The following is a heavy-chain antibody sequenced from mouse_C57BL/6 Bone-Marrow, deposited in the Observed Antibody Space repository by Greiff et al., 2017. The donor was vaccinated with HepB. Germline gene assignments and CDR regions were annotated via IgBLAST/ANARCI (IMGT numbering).Heavy chain of an antibody. D-gene: IGHD4-1*01. Sequence: QVQLQQSGAELVRPGTSVKVSCKASGYAFTNYLIEWVKQRPGQGLEWIGVINPGSGGTNYNEKFKGKATLTADKSSSTAYMQLSSLTSDDSSVYFCARDRTEVYFDYWGQGTTLTVSS. V-gene: IGHV1-54*01. CDR3: ARDRTEVYFDY. J-gene: IGHJ2*01. CDR2: INPGSGGT. CDR1: GYAFTNYL.